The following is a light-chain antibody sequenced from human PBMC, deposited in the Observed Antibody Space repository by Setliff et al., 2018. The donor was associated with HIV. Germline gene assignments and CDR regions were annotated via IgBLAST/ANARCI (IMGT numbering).Light chain of an antibody. CDR1: SSDVGGYNY. CDR2: EVS. J-gene: IGLJ1*01. CDR3: SSYTSSSPLYV. V-gene: IGLV2-14*01. Sequence: QSALTQPASVSGSPGQSITISCTGTSSDVGGYNYVSWYQQHPGKAPKLMIYEVSNRPSGVPDRFSGSKSGNTASLTISGLQTEDEADYFCSSYTSSSPLYVFGTGTRSPS.